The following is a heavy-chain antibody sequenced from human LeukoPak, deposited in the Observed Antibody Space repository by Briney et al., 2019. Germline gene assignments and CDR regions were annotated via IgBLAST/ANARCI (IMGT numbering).Heavy chain of an antibody. D-gene: IGHD5-12*01. J-gene: IGHJ4*02. CDR3: AKHQRGGYDSPSHY. V-gene: IGHV3-23*01. Sequence: GGSLRLSCSASGFTFSIHAMNWVRQAPGKGLEWVSSIGGSGGSTYYADSVKGRFTISRDTSKNTLYLQMNSLRAEDTAIYYCAKHQRGGYDSPSHYWGQGTLVTVSS. CDR1: GFTFSIHA. CDR2: IGGSGGST.